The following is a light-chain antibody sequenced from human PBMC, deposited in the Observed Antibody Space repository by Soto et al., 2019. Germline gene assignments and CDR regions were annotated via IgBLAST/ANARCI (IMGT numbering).Light chain of an antibody. CDR1: QSVSSY. V-gene: IGKV3-11*01. CDR3: LQRSNWLT. CDR2: GAS. J-gene: IGKJ4*01. Sequence: EIVLTQSPATLSLSPGERATLSCRASQSVSSYLAWYQQKPGQAPRLLIHGASNRATGIPARFSGSGSGTDFTLTSSTLEPEDSAVYYCLQRSNWLTFGGGTKVEIK.